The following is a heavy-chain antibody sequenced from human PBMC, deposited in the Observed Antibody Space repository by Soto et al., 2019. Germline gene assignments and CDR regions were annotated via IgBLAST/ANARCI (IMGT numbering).Heavy chain of an antibody. Sequence: ESGGGLVQPGGSLRLSCAASGLTFPSYAMNWVRQAPGTGLEWVSAIGGSGANTYYADSVKGRFTISRDNSKNTVYLQMNSLRAEDTAVYYCAKGSSSTQYLNYYFYHMDVWGKGTTVSVSS. CDR2: IGGSGANT. CDR3: AKGSSSTQYLNYYFYHMDV. CDR1: GLTFPSYA. J-gene: IGHJ6*03. V-gene: IGHV3-23*01. D-gene: IGHD2-2*01.